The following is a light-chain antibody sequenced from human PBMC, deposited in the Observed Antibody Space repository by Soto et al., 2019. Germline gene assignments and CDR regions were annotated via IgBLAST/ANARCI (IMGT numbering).Light chain of an antibody. J-gene: IGKJ5*01. Sequence: EIVLTQSPGTLSLSPGERATLSCRAVQSVSSSYLAWYQQKPGQAPRLLIYGASSRATGIPDRFSGSGSGTDFTLTISRLEPEDFAVYYCQQYGSSRPITFGQGTRLEI. CDR2: GAS. CDR3: QQYGSSRPIT. CDR1: QSVSSSY. V-gene: IGKV3-20*01.